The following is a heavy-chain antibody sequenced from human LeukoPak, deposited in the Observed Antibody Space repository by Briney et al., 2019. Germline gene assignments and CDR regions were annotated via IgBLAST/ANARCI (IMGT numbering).Heavy chain of an antibody. D-gene: IGHD2-15*01. CDR1: GGSISSSSYY. J-gene: IGHJ6*03. CDR2: IYYSGST. Sequence: SETLSLTCTVSGGSISSSSYYWGWIRQPPGKGLEWIGSIYYSGSTYYNPSLKSRVTISVDTSKNQFSLKLSSVTAADTAVYYCARVVRVCSGGSCYGTFDYYYYMDVWGKGTTVTVSS. V-gene: IGHV4-39*07. CDR3: ARVVRVCSGGSCYGTFDYYYYMDV.